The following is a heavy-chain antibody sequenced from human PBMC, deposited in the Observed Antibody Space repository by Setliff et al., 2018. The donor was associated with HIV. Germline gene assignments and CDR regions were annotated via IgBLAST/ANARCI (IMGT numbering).Heavy chain of an antibody. V-gene: IGHV4-39*07. CDR2: IYYSGST. Sequence: SETLSLTCTVSGGSISSYYWGWIRQPPGKGLEWIGSIYYSGSTNYNPSLKSRVSISVDTSKRQFSLRLKSVTAADTAAYYCTRGLGDQWLGSGDIDQYRYMDVWGTATTVTVSS. CDR3: TRGLGDQWLGSGDIDQYRYMDV. CDR1: GGSISSYY. J-gene: IGHJ6*03. D-gene: IGHD6-19*01.